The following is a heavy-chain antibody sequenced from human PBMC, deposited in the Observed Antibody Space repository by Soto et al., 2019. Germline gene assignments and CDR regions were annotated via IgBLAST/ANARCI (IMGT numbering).Heavy chain of an antibody. D-gene: IGHD1-26*01. J-gene: IGHJ5*02. V-gene: IGHV1-46*01. CDR3: ARSSGGNFGIIIEGTNWFAP. Sequence: ASVKVSCKAPRDTFTSYYINWVREAPGQGLEWMGVINPHGGSTAYAQKFKGRVTLTRDTSASTVYMGVSSLTSEDTAMYYCARSSGGNFGIIIEGTNWFAPWGQGTLVTVSS. CDR1: RDTFTSYY. CDR2: INPHGGST.